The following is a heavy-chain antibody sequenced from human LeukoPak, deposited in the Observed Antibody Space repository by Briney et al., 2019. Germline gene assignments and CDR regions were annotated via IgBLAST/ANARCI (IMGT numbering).Heavy chain of an antibody. Sequence: SETLSLTCTVSGGSISSYYWSWIRQPPGKGLEWIGYIYYSGSTNYNPSLKSRVTISVDTSKNQFSLKLSSVTAADTAVYYCARVERYFDWLPIFDYWGQGTLVTVSS. CDR3: ARVERYFDWLPIFDY. D-gene: IGHD3-9*01. CDR1: GGSISSYY. CDR2: IYYSGST. J-gene: IGHJ4*02. V-gene: IGHV4-59*01.